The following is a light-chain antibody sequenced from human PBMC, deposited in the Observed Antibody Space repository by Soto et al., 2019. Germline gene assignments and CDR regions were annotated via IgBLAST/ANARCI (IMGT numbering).Light chain of an antibody. Sequence: DIQRTQSPSTLSASVGGRVTVACRASESISSWLAWYQQKPGKAPKLLIYDASSLERGVPSRFSGSGSGTEFTLTISSLQTDDFATYYCQHYNSYSEAFGQGTKVDI. V-gene: IGKV1-5*01. J-gene: IGKJ1*01. CDR1: ESISSW. CDR2: DAS. CDR3: QHYNSYSEA.